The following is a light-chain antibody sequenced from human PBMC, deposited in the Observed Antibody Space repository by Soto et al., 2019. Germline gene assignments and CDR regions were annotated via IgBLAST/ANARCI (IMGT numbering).Light chain of an antibody. J-gene: IGKJ3*01. CDR2: GAS. CDR3: QQYGSSPFT. Sequence: EIVLTQSPGTLSLSPGERATLSCRASQSVSSNFLAWYQQKPGQAPRLLIHGASSRATGIPDRFSGRGSGADFTLTISRLGPEDFAVYYCQQYGSSPFTFGPGT. V-gene: IGKV3-20*01. CDR1: QSVSSNF.